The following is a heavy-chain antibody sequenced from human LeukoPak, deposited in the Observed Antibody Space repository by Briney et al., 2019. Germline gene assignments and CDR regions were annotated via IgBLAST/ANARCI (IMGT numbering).Heavy chain of an antibody. Sequence: WASVKVSCKASGYTFTSYDINWVRQATGQGLEWMGWVDPNSGNTGYAQKFQGRVTMTRYTSISTTYMELSSLRSEDTAVYYCATLDYYDTIGYDAFDIWGQGTMVTVSS. J-gene: IGHJ3*02. CDR1: GYTFTSYD. CDR3: ATLDYYDTIGYDAFDI. V-gene: IGHV1-8*01. CDR2: VDPNSGNT. D-gene: IGHD3-22*01.